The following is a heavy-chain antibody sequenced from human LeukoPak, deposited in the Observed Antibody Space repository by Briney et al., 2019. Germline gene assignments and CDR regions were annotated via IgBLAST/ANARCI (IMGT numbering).Heavy chain of an antibody. CDR2: IKSEGSA. J-gene: IGHJ4*02. CDR3: ARDYYYSVDY. D-gene: IGHD3-22*01. V-gene: IGHV3-74*01. CDR1: GFTFSGAW. Sequence: GGSLRLSCAASGFTFSGAWMHWVRQDPGKGLVWVSLIKSEGSAIYADSVKGRFTMSRDNAKSTVYLQMNSLRAEDTAVYYCARDYYYSVDYWGQGTLVTVSS.